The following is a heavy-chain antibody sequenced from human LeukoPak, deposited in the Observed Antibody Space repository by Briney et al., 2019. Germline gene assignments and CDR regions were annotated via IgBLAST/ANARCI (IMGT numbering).Heavy chain of an antibody. Sequence: GGSLRLYCAASGFSFSIYNLNWVRQAPGKGLEWVSSLSTSSSYIYYADSVKGRFTVSRDNAKNSLYLQMNSLRAEDTAVYYCAELGITMIGGVWGKGTTVTISS. V-gene: IGHV3-21*01. CDR1: GFSFSIYN. CDR3: AELGITMIGGV. J-gene: IGHJ6*04. CDR2: LSTSSSYI. D-gene: IGHD3-10*02.